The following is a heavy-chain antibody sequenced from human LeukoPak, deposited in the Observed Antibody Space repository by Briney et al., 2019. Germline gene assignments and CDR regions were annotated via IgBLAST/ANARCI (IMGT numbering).Heavy chain of an antibody. J-gene: IGHJ4*02. CDR1: GFTFSSYS. CDR3: ARSAVGYYDSSGYYLYYFDY. CDR2: ISISSSYL. D-gene: IGHD3-22*01. V-gene: IGHV3-21*01. Sequence: PGGTLRLSCAPSGFTFSSYSTNRVRQAPGKGLEWVSSISISSSYLYYAASVKGPFPISRDNAKNSLYLQMNSLRAEDPAVYYCARSAVGYYDSSGYYLYYFDYWGQGTLVPVSS.